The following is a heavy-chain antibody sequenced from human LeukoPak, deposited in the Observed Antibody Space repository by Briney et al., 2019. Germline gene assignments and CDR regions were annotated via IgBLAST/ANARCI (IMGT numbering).Heavy chain of an antibody. CDR1: GFTFRTYW. D-gene: IGHD3-22*01. V-gene: IGHV3-7*01. CDR2: INHDGGEV. J-gene: IGHJ4*01. CDR3: ATDRKSYDWSDFRFHY. Sequence: PGGSLRLSYVASGFTFRTYWMNWFRRAPGKGLEWVGNINHDGGEVNYVDSVKGRFTISRDNAKDSLYLQMNSLRAEDTAMYFCATDRKSYDWSDFRFHYWGQGALVTVSS.